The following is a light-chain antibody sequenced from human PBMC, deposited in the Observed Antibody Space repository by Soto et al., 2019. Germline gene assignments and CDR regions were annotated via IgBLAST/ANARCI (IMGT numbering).Light chain of an antibody. J-gene: IGKJ5*01. CDR2: AXS. Sequence: APVSVPLAVTLGERVTLSXRSSHSVGANLSWFQQEPGXGPRXXXYAXSTRATGIPARLSGSGSGTDFTLPISGLLPEYSSAYHWQQLNSVPFTFGQGTRLDIK. V-gene: IGKV3-15*01. CDR1: HSVGAN. CDR3: QQLNSVPFT.